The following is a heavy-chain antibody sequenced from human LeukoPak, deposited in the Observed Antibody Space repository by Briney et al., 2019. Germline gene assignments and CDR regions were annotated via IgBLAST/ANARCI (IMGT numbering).Heavy chain of an antibody. D-gene: IGHD1/OR15-1a*01. V-gene: IGHV3-33*03. J-gene: IGHJ4*02. CDR1: GFTFNNYG. Sequence: PGRSLRLSCEASGFTFNNYGMHWVRQAPGKGLEWVAVIWHDGDTKFYADSVKGRFTISRDKSKNTLYLEMNSLRAEGTAVYYCVKDSTTRASNLPDYWGQGTLVTVSS. CDR2: IWHDGDTK. CDR3: VKDSTTRASNLPDY.